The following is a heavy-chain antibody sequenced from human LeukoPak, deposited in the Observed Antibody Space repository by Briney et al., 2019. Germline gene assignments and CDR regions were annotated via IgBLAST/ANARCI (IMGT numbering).Heavy chain of an antibody. D-gene: IGHD5-18*01. J-gene: IGHJ4*02. CDR3: ARDDHTSSSN. V-gene: IGHV3-7*05. Sequence: GGSLRLSCAASGFTFRRYWMGWVRQAPGKGREWVANIKQDGSEKYYVDSVKGRFTISRDNAKNSLYLQMNSLRAEDTAMYYCARDDHTSSSNWGQGTLVTVSS. CDR1: GFTFRRYW. CDR2: IKQDGSEK.